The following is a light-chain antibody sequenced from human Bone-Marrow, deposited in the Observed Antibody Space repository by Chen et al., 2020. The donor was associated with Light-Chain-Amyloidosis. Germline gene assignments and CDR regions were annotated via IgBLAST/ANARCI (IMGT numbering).Light chain of an antibody. J-gene: IGKJ4*01. CDR1: QDITNY. CDR3: QQYDTLPLT. Sequence: DIQMTQSPSSLSASVGDRVTLTCQASQDITNYLNWYQQKPGKAPKLLIYDASKLETGVPSRFSGSGSGTDFTFTISSLQPEDIATYYGQQYDTLPLTFGGGTKVEIK. CDR2: DAS. V-gene: IGKV1-33*01.